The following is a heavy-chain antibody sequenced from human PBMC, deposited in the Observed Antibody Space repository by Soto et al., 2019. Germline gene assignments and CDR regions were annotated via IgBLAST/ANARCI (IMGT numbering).Heavy chain of an antibody. Sequence: EVQLVESGGGLVQPGGSLRLSCAASGFSFSNYWMHWVRQVPGEGLVWVSRIKTDGSITNYADSVRGRFTISRDNAENTLYLQMTSLRAEDTAVYSCARVAQGAWYFDLLGRGTLVTVSS. J-gene: IGHJ2*01. CDR2: IKTDGSIT. CDR1: GFSFSNYW. CDR3: ARVAQGAWYFDL. D-gene: IGHD3-16*01. V-gene: IGHV3-74*01.